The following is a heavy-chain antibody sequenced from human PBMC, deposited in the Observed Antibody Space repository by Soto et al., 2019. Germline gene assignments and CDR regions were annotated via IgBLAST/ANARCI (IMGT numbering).Heavy chain of an antibody. D-gene: IGHD6-6*01. CDR2: ISGSGGST. J-gene: IGHJ4*02. CDR3: AKDRIAARPRYFDY. CDR1: GFTFSSYA. V-gene: IGHV3-23*01. Sequence: PGGSLRLSCAASGFTFSSYAMSWVRQAPGKGLEWVSSISGSGGSTYYADSLKGRFTISRDNSKNTLYLQMNSLRAEDTAVYYCAKDRIAARPRYFDYWGQGTLVTVSS.